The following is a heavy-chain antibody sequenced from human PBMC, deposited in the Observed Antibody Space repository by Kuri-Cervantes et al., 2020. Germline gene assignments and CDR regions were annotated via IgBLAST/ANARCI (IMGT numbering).Heavy chain of an antibody. V-gene: IGHV3-30*03. CDR1: GFTFSSYG. D-gene: IGHD3-10*01. J-gene: IGHJ4*02. Sequence: GGSLRLSCAASGFTFSSYGMHWVRQAPGKGLEWVAVISYDGSNKYYADSVKGRFTISRDNSKNTLYLQMNSLRAEDTAVYYCARGRLYYYGSGTLDYWGQGTLVTVSS. CDR2: ISYDGSNK. CDR3: ARGRLYYYGSGTLDY.